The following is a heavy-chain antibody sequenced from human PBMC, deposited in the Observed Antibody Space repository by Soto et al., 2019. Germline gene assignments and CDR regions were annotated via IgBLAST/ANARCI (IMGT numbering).Heavy chain of an antibody. CDR1: GGSISSYY. Sequence: SETLSLTCTVSGGSISSYYWSWIRQPPGKGLEWIGYIYYSGSTNYNPSLKSRVTISVDTSKNQFSLKLSSVTAADTAVYYCARITIFGVVPTPSGMDVWGQGTTVTV. CDR2: IYYSGST. V-gene: IGHV4-59*12. D-gene: IGHD3-3*01. CDR3: ARITIFGVVPTPSGMDV. J-gene: IGHJ6*02.